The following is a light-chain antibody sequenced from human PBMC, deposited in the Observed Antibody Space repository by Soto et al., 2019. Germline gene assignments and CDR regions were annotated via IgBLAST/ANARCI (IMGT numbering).Light chain of an antibody. CDR2: GAS. J-gene: IGKJ2*01. V-gene: IGKV3-20*01. CDR3: QQYGSSPYT. CDR1: QSVSSNY. Sequence: EIVLTQSPGTLSLSPGERATLSCRASQSVSSNYLAWYQQKPGQTPRLLIYGASNRATGIPDRFSGSGSGTDFTLTISRLEPEDFAIFYCQQYGSSPYTFGQGTKLEIK.